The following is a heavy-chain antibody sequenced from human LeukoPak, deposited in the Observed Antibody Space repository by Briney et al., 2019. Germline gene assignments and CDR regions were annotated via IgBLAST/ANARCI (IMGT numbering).Heavy chain of an antibody. V-gene: IGHV3-30*09. CDR1: GFTFSSYA. D-gene: IGHD6-19*01. J-gene: IGHJ2*01. CDR3: ARDSDTSGNHWFFDV. Sequence: GGSLRLSCAASGFTFSSYAMHWVRQAPGKGLEWVAVISYDGSNKYYADSVKGRFVISRDNSKNTLYLQIYSLTVVDTAVYYCARDSDTSGNHWFFDVWGRGTLVIASS. CDR2: ISYDGSNK.